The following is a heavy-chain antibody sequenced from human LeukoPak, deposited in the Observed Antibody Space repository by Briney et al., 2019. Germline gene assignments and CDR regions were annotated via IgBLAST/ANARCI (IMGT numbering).Heavy chain of an antibody. CDR1: DDSFSSHY. CDR3: ARHSFVVPATERGGTRWFDP. CDR2: INHSGST. J-gene: IGHJ5*02. Sequence: SETLSLTCAVSDDSFSSHYWSWIRQPPGKGLEWIGEINHSGSTNYNPSLKSRVTISVDTSKNQFSLKLSSVTAADTAVYYCARHSFVVPATERGGTRWFDPWGQGTLVTVSS. D-gene: IGHD2-2*01. V-gene: IGHV4-34*01.